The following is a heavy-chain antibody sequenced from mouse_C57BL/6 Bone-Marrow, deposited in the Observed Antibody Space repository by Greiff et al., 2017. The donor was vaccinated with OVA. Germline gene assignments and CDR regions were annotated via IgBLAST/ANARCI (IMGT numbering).Heavy chain of an antibody. CDR3: AEYCGSRGFAY. V-gene: IGHV2-3*01. J-gene: IGHJ3*01. D-gene: IGHD1-1*01. CDR2: IWGDGGT. Sequence: VQLVESGPGLVAPSQCLSISCTASGFSLTSYGVSWVRQPPGKGLEWLGVIWGDGGTNYHSALISKVSIRNDNSRSKVILKLNSLQTDDTATYYCAEYCGSRGFAYWGQGTLVTVSA. CDR1: GFSLTSYG.